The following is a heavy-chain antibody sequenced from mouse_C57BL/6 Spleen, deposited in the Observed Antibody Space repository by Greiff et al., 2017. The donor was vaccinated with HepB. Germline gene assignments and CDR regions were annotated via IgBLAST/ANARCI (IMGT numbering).Heavy chain of an antibody. J-gene: IGHJ2*01. D-gene: IGHD1-1*01. CDR1: GYTFTSYG. Sequence: QVQLQQSGAELARPGASVKLSCKASGYTFTSYGISWVKQRTGQGLEWIGEIYPRSGNTYYNEKFKGKATLTADKSSSTAYMELRSLTSEDSAVYFCARSEYYGSRNYFDYWGQGTTLTVSS. V-gene: IGHV1-81*01. CDR3: ARSEYYGSRNYFDY. CDR2: IYPRSGNT.